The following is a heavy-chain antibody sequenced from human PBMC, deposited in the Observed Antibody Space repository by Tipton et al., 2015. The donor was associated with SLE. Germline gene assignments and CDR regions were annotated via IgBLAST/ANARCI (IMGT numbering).Heavy chain of an antibody. V-gene: IGHV3-23*01. CDR3: AKQGYCSGGSCYRDAFDI. CDR1: GFTFTSFA. D-gene: IGHD2-15*01. J-gene: IGHJ3*02. Sequence: SLRLSCAASGFTFTSFAMNWVRQAPGKGLEWVSSISGSGGGRYYADSVKGRFTISRDTSKNTLYLQMNSLRVDDTAVYYCAKQGYCSGGSCYRDAFDIWGQGTMVTVSS. CDR2: ISGSGGGR.